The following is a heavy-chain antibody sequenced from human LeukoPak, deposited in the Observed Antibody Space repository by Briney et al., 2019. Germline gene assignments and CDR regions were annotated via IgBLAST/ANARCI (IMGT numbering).Heavy chain of an antibody. CDR1: GGSISSGSYY. CDR2: IYTSGST. J-gene: IGHJ4*02. Sequence: SETLSLTCTVSGGSISSGSYYWSWIRQPAGKGLEWIGRIYTSGSTNYNPSLKSRVTISVDTSKNQFSLKLSSVTAADTAVYYCARGLGSSWRFDYWGQGTLVTVSS. V-gene: IGHV4-61*02. D-gene: IGHD6-13*01. CDR3: ARGLGSSWRFDY.